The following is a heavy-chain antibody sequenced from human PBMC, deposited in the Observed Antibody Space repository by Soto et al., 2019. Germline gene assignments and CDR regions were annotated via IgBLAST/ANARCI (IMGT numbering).Heavy chain of an antibody. V-gene: IGHV4-59*01. CDR2: IYYSGSS. CDR3: ASDQGGPFDY. CDR1: GGSFSTYY. Sequence: QVQLQESGPGLVKPSETLSLTCTVSGGSFSTYYWSWIRQAPGKGLEWIGYIYYSGSSNYNPSLKSRVTMSVDTSKNQFSLKLSYVTAADTAVYYCASDQGGPFDYWGQGTLVTVAS. D-gene: IGHD2-15*01. J-gene: IGHJ4*02.